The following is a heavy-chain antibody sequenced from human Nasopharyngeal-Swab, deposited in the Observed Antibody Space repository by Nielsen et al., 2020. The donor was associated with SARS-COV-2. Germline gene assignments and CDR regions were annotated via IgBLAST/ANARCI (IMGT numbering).Heavy chain of an antibody. J-gene: IGHJ4*02. V-gene: IGHV4-59*12. CDR3: ARGSLVVVTIAPFDY. CDR2: IYYSGST. Sequence: RQAPGKGLEWIGYIYYSGSTNYNPSLKSRVTISVDTSKNQFSLKLSSVTAADTAVYYCARGSLVVVTIAPFDYWGQGTLGTVSS. D-gene: IGHD3-22*01.